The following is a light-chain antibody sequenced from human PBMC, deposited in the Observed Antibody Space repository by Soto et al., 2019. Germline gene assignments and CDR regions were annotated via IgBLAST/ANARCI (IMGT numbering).Light chain of an antibody. CDR1: QSVDSTY. CDR2: GAS. V-gene: IGKV3-20*01. J-gene: IGKJ5*01. Sequence: EIVLTQSPGTLSLSPGERATLPCRASQSVDSTYLTWYQQKPGQAPRLLIYGASGRATGIPDRFSGSGSGTDFTLTIRRLEPEDFAVYYCQQYGSSLITFGQGTRLEIK. CDR3: QQYGSSLIT.